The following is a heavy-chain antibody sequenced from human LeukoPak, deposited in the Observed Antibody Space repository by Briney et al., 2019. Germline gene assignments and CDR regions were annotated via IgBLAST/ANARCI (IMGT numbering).Heavy chain of an antibody. D-gene: IGHD6-19*01. CDR1: GDSISSRY. CDR2: IYGSGST. V-gene: IGHV4-59*08. J-gene: IGHJ5*02. Sequence: SETLSLTCTVSGDSISSRYLSWIRQPPRKGLEWIGYIYGSGSTKYIPSLESRVTISLDTAKNQFSLNLMSMTAADTAVYYCGRQGDFSGWRFLDWLDPWGQGTLVSVSS. CDR3: GRQGDFSGWRFLDWLDP.